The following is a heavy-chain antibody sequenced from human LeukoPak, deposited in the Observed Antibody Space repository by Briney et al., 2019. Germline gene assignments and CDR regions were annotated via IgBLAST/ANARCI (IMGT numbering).Heavy chain of an antibody. Sequence: GASVKVSCKASGYTFTSYGISWVRQAPGQGLEWMGGFDPEDGETFYAQKFQGRVTMTEDTSTDTAYMELSSLRSEDTAVFYCATGRATSWFGVGGLEYWGQGTLVTVSS. J-gene: IGHJ4*02. CDR1: GYTFTSYG. V-gene: IGHV1-24*01. D-gene: IGHD3-10*01. CDR2: FDPEDGET. CDR3: ATGRATSWFGVGGLEY.